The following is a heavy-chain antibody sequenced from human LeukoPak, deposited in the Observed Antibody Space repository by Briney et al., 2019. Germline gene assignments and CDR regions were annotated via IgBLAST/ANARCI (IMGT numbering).Heavy chain of an antibody. J-gene: IGHJ4*02. V-gene: IGHV4-39*01. D-gene: IGHD1-26*01. CDR2: IYYSGST. CDR3: GHRGSYYLFDY. CDR1: GGSIGSSSYY. Sequence: SETLSLTCTVSGGSIGSSSYYWGWIRQPPGKGLEWIGSIYYSGSTYYNPSLKSRVAISVDTSKNQFSLKLRSVTAADTAVYYCGHRGSYYLFDYWGQGTLVTVSS.